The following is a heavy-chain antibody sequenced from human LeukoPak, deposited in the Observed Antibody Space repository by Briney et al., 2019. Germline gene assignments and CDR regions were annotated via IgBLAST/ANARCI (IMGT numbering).Heavy chain of an antibody. CDR2: INPNSGGT. CDR1: GYTFTGYY. D-gene: IGHD6-13*01. Sequence: ASVKVSCKASGYTFTGYYMHWVRQAPGQGLEWMGWINPNSGGTNYAQKFQGRVTMTRDTSISTAYMELSRLRSDDTAVYFCARDTPQHLKRYDYWGQGTQVTVSS. J-gene: IGHJ4*02. CDR3: ARDTPQHLKRYDY. V-gene: IGHV1-2*02.